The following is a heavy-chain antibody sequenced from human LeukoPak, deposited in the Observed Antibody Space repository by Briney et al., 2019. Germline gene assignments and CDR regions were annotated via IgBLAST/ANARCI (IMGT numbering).Heavy chain of an antibody. J-gene: IGHJ6*02. CDR3: AKSYYYDSSGYYRYYYYYGMDV. V-gene: IGHV3-23*01. CDR2: ISGSGGST. D-gene: IGHD3-22*01. CDR1: GFTFSSYA. Sequence: PGGSLRLSCAASGFTFSSYAMSWVRQAPGKGLEWVSAISGSGGSTYYADSVKGRFTISRDNSKNTLYLQMNSLRAEDTAVYYCAKSYYYDSSGYYRYYYYYGMDVWGQGTTVTVSS.